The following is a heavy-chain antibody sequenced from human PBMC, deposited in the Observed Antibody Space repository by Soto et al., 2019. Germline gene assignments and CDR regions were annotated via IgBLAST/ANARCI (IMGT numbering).Heavy chain of an antibody. CDR3: AREPYHYDSSGYYDY. Sequence: HVQLQESGPGLVKPSQTLSLTCTVSGGSTTSGGYYWNWIRQPPGKGLELIAYIHNSGSNYHNPSLKSRVIISVDTSKNQVSLKLSSVTAADTAVYYCAREPYHYDSSGYYDYWGQGTLSPSPQ. CDR2: IHNSGSN. V-gene: IGHV4-31*03. D-gene: IGHD3-22*01. J-gene: IGHJ4*02. CDR1: GGSTTSGGYY.